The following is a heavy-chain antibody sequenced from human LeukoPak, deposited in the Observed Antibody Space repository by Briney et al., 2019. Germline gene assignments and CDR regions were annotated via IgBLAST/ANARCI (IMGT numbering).Heavy chain of an antibody. CDR1: GFTFSSYG. CDR2: ITASGTAM. D-gene: IGHD1-26*01. Sequence: GGSLRLSCAASGFTFSSYGMHWVRQAPGKGLEWVSHITASGTAMFYADSVKGRFTISRGNAKNSLYLQMNSLRDEDTAVYYCASSGSYRFDYWGQGTLVTVSS. V-gene: IGHV3-48*02. CDR3: ASSGSYRFDY. J-gene: IGHJ4*02.